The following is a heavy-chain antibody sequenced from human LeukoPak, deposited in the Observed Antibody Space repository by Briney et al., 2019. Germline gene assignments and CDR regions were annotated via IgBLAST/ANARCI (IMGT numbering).Heavy chain of an antibody. CDR3: ARRYDSSGYLDY. V-gene: IGHV1-8*01. Sequence: GASVKVSCKASGYTFTSYDINWVRQATGQGLGWMGWMNPNSGNTGYAQKFQGRVTMTRNTSISTAYMELSRLRSEDTAVYYCARRYDSSGYLDYWGQGTLVTVSS. D-gene: IGHD3-22*01. CDR1: GYTFTSYD. CDR2: MNPNSGNT. J-gene: IGHJ4*02.